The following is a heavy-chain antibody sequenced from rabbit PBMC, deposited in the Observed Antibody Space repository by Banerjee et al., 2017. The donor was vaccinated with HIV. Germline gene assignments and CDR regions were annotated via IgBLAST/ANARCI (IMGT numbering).Heavy chain of an antibody. V-gene: IGHV1S47*01. J-gene: IGHJ6*01. D-gene: IGHD1-1*01. CDR1: GFDFSNYG. Sequence: QEQLVESGGGLVQSGGSLKLSCKASGFDFSNYGVSWVRQAPGKGLEWIGYIDPVFGSTYYASWVNGRFTISSHNAQNTLYLQLNSLTAADTATYFCVRGASGTGYYSLWGPGTLVTVS. CDR2: IDPVFGST. CDR3: VRGASGTGYYSL.